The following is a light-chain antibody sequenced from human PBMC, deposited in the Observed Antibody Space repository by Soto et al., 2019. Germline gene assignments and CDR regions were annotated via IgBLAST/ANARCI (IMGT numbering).Light chain of an antibody. CDR1: QSINTY. CDR2: GGF. V-gene: IGKV1-39*01. Sequence: DIQMPQSPSSLSASVGDRVTITCRASQSINTYLNWYQQKPGKVPKLLIYGGFSLESGLPSRFSGSGSRTDFPLTISSLQPEDLAVCYFQQSYSTPPTLGQTTKVEIK. CDR3: QQSYSTPPT. J-gene: IGKJ2*01.